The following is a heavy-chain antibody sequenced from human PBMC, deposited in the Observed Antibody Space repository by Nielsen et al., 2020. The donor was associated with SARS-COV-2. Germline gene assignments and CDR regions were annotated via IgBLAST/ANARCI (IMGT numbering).Heavy chain of an antibody. CDR3: AKDRDSRSAFDY. Sequence: GGSLRLSCAASGFTFSSYGMHWVRQAPGKGLEWVAVISYDGSNKYYADSVKGRFTISRDNSKNTLYLQMNSLRAEDTAVYYCAKDRDSRSAFDYWGQGTLVTVSS. V-gene: IGHV3-30*18. CDR1: GFTFSSYG. J-gene: IGHJ4*02. CDR2: ISYDGSNK. D-gene: IGHD3-22*01.